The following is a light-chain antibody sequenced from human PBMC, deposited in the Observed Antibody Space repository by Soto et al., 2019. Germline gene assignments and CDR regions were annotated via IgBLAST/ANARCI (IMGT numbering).Light chain of an antibody. CDR1: QSISSW. J-gene: IGKJ1*01. Sequence: IXXTXSXSXLSXXVGXXVTITCRASQSISSWLAWYQQKPGKAPKLLIYDASSLESGVPSRFSXXXXXXXXXXXISSLQPDDFATYYCQQYNSYLWTFGQGTKVEIK. CDR3: QQYNSYLWT. V-gene: IGKV1-5*01. CDR2: DAS.